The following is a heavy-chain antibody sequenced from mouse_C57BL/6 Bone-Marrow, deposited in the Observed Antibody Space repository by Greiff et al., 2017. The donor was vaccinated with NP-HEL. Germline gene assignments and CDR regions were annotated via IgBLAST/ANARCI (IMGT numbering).Heavy chain of an antibody. CDR2: IYPGSGST. V-gene: IGHV1-55*01. D-gene: IGHD1-1*01. CDR1: GYTFTSYW. J-gene: IGHJ4*01. CDR3: ARYYYGSNPYYYAMDY. Sequence: QVQLKQPGAELVKPGASVKMSCKASGYTFTSYWITWVKQRPGQGLEWIGDIYPGSGSTNYNEKFKSKATLTVDTSSSTAYMQLSSRTSEDSAVYYCARYYYGSNPYYYAMDYWGQGTSVTVSS.